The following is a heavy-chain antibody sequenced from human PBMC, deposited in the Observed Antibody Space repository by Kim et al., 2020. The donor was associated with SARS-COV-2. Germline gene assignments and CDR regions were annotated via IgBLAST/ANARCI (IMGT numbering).Heavy chain of an antibody. CDR3: ARGGYSLRLYYYYGMDV. CDR1: VGTFISYA. V-gene: IGHV1-69*13. Sequence: SSVKVSCKASVGTFISYAISWVRQAPGQGLVWMGGIIPIFGTANYSQKFQGRVTITADESTSTAYMELSSLRSEDTAVYYCARGGYSLRLYYYYGMDV. D-gene: IGHD5-18*01. CDR2: IIPIFGTA. J-gene: IGHJ6*01.